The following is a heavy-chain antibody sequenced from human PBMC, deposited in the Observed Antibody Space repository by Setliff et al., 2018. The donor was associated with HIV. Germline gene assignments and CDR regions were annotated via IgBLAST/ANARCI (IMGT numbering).Heavy chain of an antibody. CDR3: ASGRYFDWGGSDSGYYYYFMDV. CDR2: IKPSTGGI. D-gene: IGHD3-9*01. Sequence: ASVKVSCKASGDTLTGYYMHWVRQAPGQGLEWMGWIKPSTGGINFAHKFQGRVTLTRDTSTSTAYMELNSLRSDETAVYYCASGRYFDWGGSDSGYYYYFMDVWGKGTTVTVSS. J-gene: IGHJ6*03. V-gene: IGHV1-2*02. CDR1: GDTLTGYY.